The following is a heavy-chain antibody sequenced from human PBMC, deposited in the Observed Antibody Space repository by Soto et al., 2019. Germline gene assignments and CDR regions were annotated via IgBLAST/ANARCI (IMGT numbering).Heavy chain of an antibody. V-gene: IGHV4-59*01. Sequence: PSETLSLTCTVSGGSISGYYWSWIRQPPGKGLEWIGYIYYTGSTNYNPSLKSRVTISVDTSKNHFSLKLSSVTAADTAVYYCARDGYTLTPNYYYGMDVWGQGTTVTVSS. D-gene: IGHD4-4*01. J-gene: IGHJ6*02. CDR2: IYYTGST. CDR3: ARDGYTLTPNYYYGMDV. CDR1: GGSISGYY.